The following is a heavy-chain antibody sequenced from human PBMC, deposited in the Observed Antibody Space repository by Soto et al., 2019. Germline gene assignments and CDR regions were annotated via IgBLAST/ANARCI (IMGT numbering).Heavy chain of an antibody. D-gene: IGHD6-19*01. CDR1: GGSISSSSYY. V-gene: IGHV4-39*01. CDR2: VYYSGST. CDR3: ARLQWLIAVAY. Sequence: PSETLSLTCTVSGGSISSSSYYWGLIRQPPGKGLELVGSVYYSGSTYYNPSLKIRGTISVYTSKNQFSLKLSSVTAAENAVYYCARLQWLIAVAYWGQGTLVTVSS. J-gene: IGHJ4*02.